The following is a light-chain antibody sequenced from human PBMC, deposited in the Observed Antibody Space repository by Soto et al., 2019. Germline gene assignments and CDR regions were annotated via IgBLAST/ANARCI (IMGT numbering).Light chain of an antibody. V-gene: IGLV1-44*01. CDR3: AAWDDSLNGPV. Sequence: QSVLTQPPSASETPGQRVTISCSGTSSNIGSNSVSWYHHLPGTAPKLLIYNNDQRPSGVPDRFSGSKSDTSASLAISGLQSEDEADYYCAAWDDSLNGPVFGGGTKLPS. J-gene: IGLJ2*01. CDR2: NND. CDR1: SSNIGSNS.